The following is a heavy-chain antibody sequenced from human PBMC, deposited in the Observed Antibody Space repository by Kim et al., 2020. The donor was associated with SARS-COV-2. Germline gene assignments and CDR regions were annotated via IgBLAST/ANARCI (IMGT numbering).Heavy chain of an antibody. CDR3: ASRPRGRQGTKLGMDV. Sequence: GGSLRLSCAASGFTFSSYAMHWVRQAPGKGLEWVAVISYDGSNKYYADSVKGRFTISRDNSKNTLYLQMNSLRAEDTAVYYCASRPRGRQGTKLGMDVWGQGTAVTVSS. D-gene: IGHD2-15*01. CDR2: ISYDGSNK. V-gene: IGHV3-30-3*01. J-gene: IGHJ6*01. CDR1: GFTFSSYA.